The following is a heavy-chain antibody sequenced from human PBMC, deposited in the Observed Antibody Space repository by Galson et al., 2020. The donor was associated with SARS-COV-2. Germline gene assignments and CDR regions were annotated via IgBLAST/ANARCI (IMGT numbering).Heavy chain of an antibody. Sequence: SCAASGFTFTIYTMNWVRQTPGKGLEWVSSISSSSTYIYYADSLEGRFTVSRDNAQNSLYLQMNSLRAEDTAVYYCAREVATTRYMDVWGKGTTVTVS. D-gene: IGHD1-1*01. CDR1: GFTFTIYT. CDR2: ISSSSTYI. J-gene: IGHJ6*03. V-gene: IGHV3-21*01. CDR3: AREVATTRYMDV.